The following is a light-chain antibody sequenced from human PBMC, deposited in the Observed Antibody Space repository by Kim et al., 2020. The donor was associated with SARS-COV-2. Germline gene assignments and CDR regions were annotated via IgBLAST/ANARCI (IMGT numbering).Light chain of an antibody. Sequence: GKRVNMSCSGSNYNSGRDYVHWHQQLPGTAPKVVIHKNDQRPAGVPDRFSGSKSGTSASPAISGLPSEDEGDYYCAGWDNTLSGIFFGGGTQLTVL. CDR1: NYNSGRDY. V-gene: IGLV1-47*01. J-gene: IGLJ2*01. CDR3: AGWDNTLSGIF. CDR2: KND.